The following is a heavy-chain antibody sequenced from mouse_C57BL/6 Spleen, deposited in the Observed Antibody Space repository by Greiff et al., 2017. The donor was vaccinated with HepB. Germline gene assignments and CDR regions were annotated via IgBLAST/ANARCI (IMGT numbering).Heavy chain of an antibody. D-gene: IGHD2-3*01. J-gene: IGHJ2*01. CDR2: IDPSDSET. Sequence: QVQLKPPGAELVRPGSSVKLSCKASGYTFTSYWMHWVKQRPIQGLEWIGNIDPSDSETHYNQKFKDKATLTVDKSSSTAYMQLSSLTSEDSAVYYCARVGGYYVNYFDYWGQGTTLTVSS. CDR1: GYTFTSYW. V-gene: IGHV1-52*01. CDR3: ARVGGYYVNYFDY.